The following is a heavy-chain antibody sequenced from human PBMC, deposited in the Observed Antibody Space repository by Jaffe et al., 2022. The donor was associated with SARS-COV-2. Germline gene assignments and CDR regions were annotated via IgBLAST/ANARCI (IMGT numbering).Heavy chain of an antibody. CDR1: GGSISSSSYY. CDR2: IYYSGST. Sequence: QLQLQESGPGLVKPSETLSLTCTVSGGSISSSSYYWGWIRQPPGKGLEWIGSIYYSGSTYYNPSLKSRVTISVDTSKNQFSLKLSSVTAADTAVYYCARHVKRLVVGAKDAFDIWGQGTMVTVSS. V-gene: IGHV4-39*01. CDR3: ARHVKRLVVGAKDAFDI. J-gene: IGHJ3*02. D-gene: IGHD1-26*01.